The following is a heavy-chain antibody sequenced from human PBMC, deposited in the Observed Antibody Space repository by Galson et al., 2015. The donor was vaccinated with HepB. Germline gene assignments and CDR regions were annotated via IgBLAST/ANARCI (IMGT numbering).Heavy chain of an antibody. CDR2: IDGNGRST. CDR1: GFIISNYA. J-gene: IGHJ4*02. V-gene: IGHV3-64D*06. D-gene: IGHD3-22*01. Sequence: SLRLSCAGSGFIISNYAMHWVRRAPGKGLEHVSAIDGNGRSTYYADSVKGRFIISRDNSKNTLYLQMSSVRTEDTAVYYCVCRDSSGLWGQGALVTVSS. CDR3: VCRDSSGL.